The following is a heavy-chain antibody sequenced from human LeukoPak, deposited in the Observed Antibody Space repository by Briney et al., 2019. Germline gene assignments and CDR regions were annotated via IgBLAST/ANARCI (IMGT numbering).Heavy chain of an antibody. J-gene: IGHJ3*01. D-gene: IGHD6-6*01. CDR2: INSDGSEG. V-gene: IGHV3-7*03. CDR1: GFTFSGFW. Sequence: GGSLRLSCAVSGFTFSGFWMSWSRQAQGKGLEWVASINSDGSEGYYADVVKGRFTISRDNAKNSLYLQINSLRAEDTAVYYCARSSYSSSSSVWGQGTMVTVSS. CDR3: ARSSYSSSSSV.